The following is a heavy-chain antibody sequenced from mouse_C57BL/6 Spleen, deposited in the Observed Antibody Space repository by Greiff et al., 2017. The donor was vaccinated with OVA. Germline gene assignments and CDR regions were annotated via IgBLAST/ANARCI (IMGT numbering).Heavy chain of an antibody. D-gene: IGHD2-1*01. CDR1: GYSITSGYY. V-gene: IGHV3-6*01. CDR3: VSYGNSFDY. CDR2: ISYDGSN. Sequence: VQLKESGPGLVKPSQSLSLTCSVTGYSITSGYYWNWIRQFPGNKLEWMGYISYDGSNNYNPSLKNRISITRDTSKNQFILKLNSVTTEDTATYYCVSYGNSFDYWGQGTTLTVSS. J-gene: IGHJ2*01.